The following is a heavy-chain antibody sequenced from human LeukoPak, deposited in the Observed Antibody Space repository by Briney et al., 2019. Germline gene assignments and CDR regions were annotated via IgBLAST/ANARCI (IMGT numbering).Heavy chain of an antibody. CDR3: ARAHSSGWPHMFDP. Sequence: SETLSLTCTVSGGSISTYSWTWIWQPPGKGLEWIGNIYYSGSTNYTPSLKSRVTISIDTSKNQFSLKVSSVTAADTAVYYCARAHSSGWPHMFDPWGQGTLVTVPS. D-gene: IGHD6-19*01. CDR1: GGSISTYS. J-gene: IGHJ5*02. V-gene: IGHV4-59*01. CDR2: IYYSGST.